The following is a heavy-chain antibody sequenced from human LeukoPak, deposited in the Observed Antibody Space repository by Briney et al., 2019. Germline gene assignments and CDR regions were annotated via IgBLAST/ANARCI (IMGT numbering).Heavy chain of an antibody. CDR3: ARALNYLKWFDP. J-gene: IGHJ5*02. CDR1: GDSISNYY. D-gene: IGHD1-7*01. CDR2: IYYSGST. Sequence: SGTLSLTCTVSGDSISNYYWSWIRQPPAKGLECIGDIYYSGSTNYNPSLKSRVTISVDTSKNHFSLKLTSVTAADTAMYYCARALNYLKWFDPWGQGTLVTVSS. V-gene: IGHV4-59*08.